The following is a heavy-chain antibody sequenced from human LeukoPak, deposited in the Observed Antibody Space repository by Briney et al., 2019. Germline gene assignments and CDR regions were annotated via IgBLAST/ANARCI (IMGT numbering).Heavy chain of an antibody. CDR2: IYSSGNT. Sequence: GGSLRLSCAASGFTVSNNYMNWVRQAPGKGLEWVSIIYSSGNTYYADSVEGRFTISRDNSKNMLYLQMNSLRAEDTAVFYCARGVTNIAVGDYWGQGTLVTVSS. V-gene: IGHV3-53*01. J-gene: IGHJ4*02. D-gene: IGHD6-19*01. CDR1: GFTVSNNY. CDR3: ARGVTNIAVGDY.